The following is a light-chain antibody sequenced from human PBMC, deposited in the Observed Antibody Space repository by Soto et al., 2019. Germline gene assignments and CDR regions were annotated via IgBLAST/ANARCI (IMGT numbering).Light chain of an antibody. J-gene: IGKJ5*01. V-gene: IGKV3-20*01. Sequence: IVLTQSPGTLSLSPGERATLFCRASQSITTSQLAWYQQKPGQAPRVLIFGASNRATGIPDRFSGSGSGTDFTLTISRLEPEDFAIYYCQNYNSAPVTFGQGTRLEIK. CDR3: QNYNSAPVT. CDR1: QSITTSQ. CDR2: GAS.